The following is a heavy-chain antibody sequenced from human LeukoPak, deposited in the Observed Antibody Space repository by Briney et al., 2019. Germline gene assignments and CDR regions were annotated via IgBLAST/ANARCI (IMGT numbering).Heavy chain of an antibody. CDR2: IYYSGST. CDR1: GGSISSYY. J-gene: IGHJ5*02. V-gene: IGHV4-59*01. Sequence: SETLSLTCTVSGGSISSYYWSWIRQPPGKGLVWIGYIYYSGSTNYNPSLKSRVTISVDTSKNQSSLKLSSVTAADTAVYYCARGYGDYGNWFDPWGQGTLVTVSS. D-gene: IGHD4-17*01. CDR3: ARGYGDYGNWFDP.